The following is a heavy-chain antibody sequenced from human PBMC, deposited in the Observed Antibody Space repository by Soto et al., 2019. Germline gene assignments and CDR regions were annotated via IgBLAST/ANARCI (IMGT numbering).Heavy chain of an antibody. Sequence: QVQLRQWGAGLLKPSETLSLTCAVYGGSFSGYYWTWIRQPPGTGLEWIGEINHSGSTNYNPSLKSRVTISVDTSKNQCSLKLTSVTAADTAVYYCARDKITGLFDYWGQGTLVTVSS. D-gene: IGHD2-8*02. V-gene: IGHV4-34*01. CDR1: GGSFSGYY. CDR2: INHSGST. J-gene: IGHJ4*02. CDR3: ARDKITGLFDY.